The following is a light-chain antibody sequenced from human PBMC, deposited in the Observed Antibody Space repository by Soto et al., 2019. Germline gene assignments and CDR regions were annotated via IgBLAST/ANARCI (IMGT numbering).Light chain of an antibody. CDR1: SFNIGNNH. V-gene: IGLV1-51*01. CDR3: GTWDSSLSAWV. CDR2: DND. J-gene: IGLJ3*02. Sequence: QSALTQPPSVSAAPGQKVTISCSGSSFNIGNNHASWYQHLPGTAPKLLIFDNDKRPSGIPDRFSGSKSGTSATLGITGLQTGDEADYYCGTWDSSLSAWVFGGGTKVTVL.